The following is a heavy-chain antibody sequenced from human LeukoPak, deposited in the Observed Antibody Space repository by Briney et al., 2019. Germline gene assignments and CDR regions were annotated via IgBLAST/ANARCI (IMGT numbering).Heavy chain of an antibody. Sequence: SETLSPTCTVSGGSISSNYWSWIRQPPGKGLEWIGYIYYSGGTNYNPSLKSRVIISRSTSKNQFSLKLTSVTAADTAVYYCARQTHYTPAFDYWGQGTLVTVSS. J-gene: IGHJ4*02. CDR2: IYYSGGT. CDR3: ARQTHYTPAFDY. D-gene: IGHD2-15*01. CDR1: GGSISSNY. V-gene: IGHV4-59*08.